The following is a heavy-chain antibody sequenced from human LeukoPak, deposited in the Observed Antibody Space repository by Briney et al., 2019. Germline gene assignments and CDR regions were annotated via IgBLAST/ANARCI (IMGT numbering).Heavy chain of an antibody. CDR1: GFTLSSYE. CDR3: ARMDSSGYFDY. D-gene: IGHD3-22*01. CDR2: INSGGGTM. Sequence: GGSLRLSCAASGFTLSSYEINWVRQAPGKGLEWVSYINSGGGTMYYADSVKGRFTISRDNAKNSLYLQMNSLRAEDTAVYYCARMDSSGYFDYWGQGTLVTVSS. J-gene: IGHJ4*02. V-gene: IGHV3-48*03.